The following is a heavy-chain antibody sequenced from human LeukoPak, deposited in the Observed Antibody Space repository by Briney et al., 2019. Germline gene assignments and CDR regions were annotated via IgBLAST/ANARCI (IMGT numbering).Heavy chain of an antibody. J-gene: IGHJ6*03. V-gene: IGHV4-39*07. D-gene: IGHD4-11*01. CDR1: GGSISSSTYY. CDR3: ARARSMTTVTSYYYYMDV. Sequence: SETLSLTCTVSGGSISSSTYYCGWIRQPPGKGLEWIGSIYYSGSTYYNPSLKSRVTISVDTSKNQFSLKLSSVTAADTAVYYCARARSMTTVTSYYYYMDVWGKGTTVTVSS. CDR2: IYYSGST.